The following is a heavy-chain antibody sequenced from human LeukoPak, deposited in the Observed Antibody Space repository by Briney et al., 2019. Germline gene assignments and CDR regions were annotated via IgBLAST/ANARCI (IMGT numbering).Heavy chain of an antibody. CDR1: GGSISSYY. J-gene: IGHJ4*02. CDR3: ARLTKSIVGAALFDY. CDR2: IYTSGST. D-gene: IGHD1-26*01. V-gene: IGHV4-4*07. Sequence: SETLSLTCSVSGGSISSYYWSWIRQPAGKGLEWIGRIYTSGSTNHNPSLKSRVTMSVDTSKNQFSLKLSSVTAADTAVYYCARLTKSIVGAALFDYWGQGTLVTVSS.